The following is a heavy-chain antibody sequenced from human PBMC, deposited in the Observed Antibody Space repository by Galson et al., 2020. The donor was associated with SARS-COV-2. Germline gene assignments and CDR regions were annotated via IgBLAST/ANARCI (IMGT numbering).Heavy chain of an antibody. Sequence: GESLKISCAASGFTFSKAWMSWVRQDIGKGLEWVGRIKSEIDDGTTDYAAPVKGRFTISRDDSKNTLYLQMNSLKTEDTAVYYCTTDDGGYDLRYWGQGTLVTVSS. CDR3: TTDDGGYDLRY. J-gene: IGHJ4*02. V-gene: IGHV3-15*01. D-gene: IGHD5-12*01. CDR1: GFTFSKAW. CDR2: IKSEIDDGTT.